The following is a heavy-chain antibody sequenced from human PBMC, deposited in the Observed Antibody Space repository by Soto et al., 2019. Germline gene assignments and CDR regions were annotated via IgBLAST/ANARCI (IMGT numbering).Heavy chain of an antibody. CDR3: ARQIFAADY. J-gene: IGHJ4*02. D-gene: IGHD3-9*01. V-gene: IGHV1-69*01. CDR2: INPMFNST. CDR1: GGTVDHAA. Sequence: QVQLVQSGAEVKKPGSSVKVSCEAPGGTVDHAAITCVRQAPGQGLEWMGGINPMFNSTHYAQKFQGRVTITADAATSTAFMELRRLRSDDTAVYYCARQIFAADYWGQGTLLIVSS.